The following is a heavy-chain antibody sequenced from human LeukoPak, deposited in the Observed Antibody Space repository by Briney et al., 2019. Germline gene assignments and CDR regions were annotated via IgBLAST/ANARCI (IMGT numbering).Heavy chain of an antibody. V-gene: IGHV1-8*01. Sequence: ASVKVFCKASGYTFTSYDINWVRQATGQGLEWMGWMNPNSGNTGYAQKFQGRVTMTRNTSISTAYMELSSLRSEDTAVYYCARVAAARRTATLRVMDVWGKGTTVTVSS. J-gene: IGHJ6*04. CDR3: ARVAAARRTATLRVMDV. CDR1: GYTFTSYD. D-gene: IGHD6-13*01. CDR2: MNPNSGNT.